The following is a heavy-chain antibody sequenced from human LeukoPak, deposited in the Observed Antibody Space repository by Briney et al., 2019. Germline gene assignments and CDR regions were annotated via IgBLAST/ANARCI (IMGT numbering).Heavy chain of an antibody. J-gene: IGHJ4*02. CDR3: ARSFGSGGTVDY. V-gene: IGHV1-2*02. D-gene: IGHD3-10*01. CDR1: GYTFTGYY. CDR2: INPNSGGT. Sequence: ASVKVSCRASGYTFTGYYMHWVRQAPGQGLEWMGWINPNSGGTNYAQKFQGRVTMTRDTSISTAYMELSRLRSDDTAVYYCARSFGSGGTVDYWGQGTLVTVSS.